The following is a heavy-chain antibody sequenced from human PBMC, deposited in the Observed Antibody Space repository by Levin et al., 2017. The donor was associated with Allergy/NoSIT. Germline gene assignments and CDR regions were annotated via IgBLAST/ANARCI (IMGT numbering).Heavy chain of an antibody. D-gene: IGHD7-27*01. CDR2: IYSGGST. V-gene: IGHV3-53*01. J-gene: IGHJ4*02. CDR3: AVGRERKNWGTLDY. CDR1: GFTVSSNY. Sequence: PGGSLRLSCAASGFTVSSNYMSWVRQAPGKGLEWVSVIYSGGSTYYADSVKGRFTISRDNSKNTLYLQMNSLRAEDTAVYYCAVGRERKNWGTLDYWGQGTLVTVSS.